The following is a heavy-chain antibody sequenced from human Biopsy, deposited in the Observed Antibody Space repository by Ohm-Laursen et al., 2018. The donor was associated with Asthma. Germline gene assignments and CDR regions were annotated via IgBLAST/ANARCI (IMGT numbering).Heavy chain of an antibody. V-gene: IGHV1-2*06. D-gene: IGHD2-15*01. CDR1: GYTFTDYS. CDR3: ARDRGYCSGGTCPSWFDP. J-gene: IGHJ5*02. CDR2: INPNSGDT. Sequence: ASVKVSCKASGYTFTDYSIHWVRQAPGQGLEWMGRINPNSGDTKYAQRFQGRVTVTRDRSTSTAYMELSRLRSDDTAVYYCARDRGYCSGGTCPSWFDPWGQGTLVIVSS.